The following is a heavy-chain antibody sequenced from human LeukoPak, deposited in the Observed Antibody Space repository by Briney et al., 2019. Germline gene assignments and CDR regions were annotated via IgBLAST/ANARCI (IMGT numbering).Heavy chain of an antibody. Sequence: PGGSLRLSCAASGFTFSSYAMHWVRKAPGKGLEWVAVISYDGRNKYYADSVKGRFNISRDNSKNTLYLQMNSLRAEDTAVYYCARPYSSGWYGDFDYWGQGTLVSVSS. D-gene: IGHD6-19*01. CDR3: ARPYSSGWYGDFDY. CDR1: GFTFSSYA. J-gene: IGHJ4*02. V-gene: IGHV3-30*04. CDR2: ISYDGRNK.